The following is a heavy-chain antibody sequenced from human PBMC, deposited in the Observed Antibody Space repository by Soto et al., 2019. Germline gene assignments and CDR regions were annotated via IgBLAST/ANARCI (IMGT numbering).Heavy chain of an antibody. V-gene: IGHV4-31*03. CDR1: GGSISSGGYY. CDR2: IYYSGST. Sequence: SETLSLTCTVSGGSISSGGYYWSWIRQHPGKGLEWIGYIYYSGSTYYNPSLKSRVTISVDTSKNQFSLKLSSVTAADTAVYYCARDSQTYYYDSSGHNWGQGTLVTVSS. D-gene: IGHD3-22*01. CDR3: ARDSQTYYYDSSGHN. J-gene: IGHJ4*02.